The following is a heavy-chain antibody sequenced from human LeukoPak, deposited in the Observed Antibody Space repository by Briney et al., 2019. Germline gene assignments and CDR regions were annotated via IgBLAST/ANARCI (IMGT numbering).Heavy chain of an antibody. J-gene: IGHJ3*02. Sequence: PSETLSLTCTVSGGSISSYYWSWIRQPQGKGLEWIGYIYYSGSTNYNPSLKSRVTISVDTSKNQFSLKLSSVAAADTAVYYCARDPQWLGNHDAFDIWGQGTMVTVSS. CDR2: IYYSGST. D-gene: IGHD6-19*01. V-gene: IGHV4-59*12. CDR1: GGSISSYY. CDR3: ARDPQWLGNHDAFDI.